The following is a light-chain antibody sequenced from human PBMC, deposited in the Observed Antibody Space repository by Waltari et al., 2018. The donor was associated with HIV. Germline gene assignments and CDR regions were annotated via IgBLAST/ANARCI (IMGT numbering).Light chain of an antibody. CDR1: PGQVPTSSS. CDR3: VLYMGGGIWV. V-gene: IGLV8-61*01. J-gene: IGLJ3*02. CDR2: STN. Sequence: QTVVTQEPTFSVSPGGTVTLTCGLGPGQVPTSSSPSWYQQTPGQAPRTLIYSTNTRSSGVPDRFSGSILGNKAALTITGAQADDESDYYCVLYMGGGIWVFGGGTKVTVL.